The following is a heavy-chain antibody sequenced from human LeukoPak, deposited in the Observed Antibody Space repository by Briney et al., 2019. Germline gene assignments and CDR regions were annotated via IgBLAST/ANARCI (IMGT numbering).Heavy chain of an antibody. CDR3: AREIIVVVVAAQTVYNWFDP. Sequence: SETLSLTCTVSGGSISSGDYYWSWIRQPPGKGLEWIGYIYYSGSTYYNPSLKSRVTISVDTSKNQFSLKLSFVTAADTAVYYCAREIIVVVVAAQTVYNWFDPWGQGTLVTVSS. CDR2: IYYSGST. D-gene: IGHD2-15*01. CDR1: GGSISSGDYY. J-gene: IGHJ5*02. V-gene: IGHV4-30-4*08.